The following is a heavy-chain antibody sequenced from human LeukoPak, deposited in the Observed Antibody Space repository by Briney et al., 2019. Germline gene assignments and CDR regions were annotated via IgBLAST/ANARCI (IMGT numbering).Heavy chain of an antibody. Sequence: ASVKVSCKASGYTFTSYAMHWVRQAPGQRLEWMGWINAGNGNTKYSQKFQGRVTITWDTSASTAYMELSSLRSEDTAVYYCASQELYGDTIDYWGQGTLVTVSS. CDR2: INAGNGNT. D-gene: IGHD4-17*01. V-gene: IGHV1-3*01. J-gene: IGHJ4*02. CDR3: ASQELYGDTIDY. CDR1: GYTFTSYA.